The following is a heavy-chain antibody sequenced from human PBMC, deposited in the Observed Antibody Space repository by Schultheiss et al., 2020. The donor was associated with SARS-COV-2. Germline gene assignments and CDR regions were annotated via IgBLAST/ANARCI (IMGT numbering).Heavy chain of an antibody. CDR1: GFTFSSYA. V-gene: IGHV3-23*01. D-gene: IGHD3-22*01. J-gene: IGHJ6*02. Sequence: GGSLRLSCAASGFTFSSYAMTWVRQAPGKGLEWVSAISGSGGSTYYADSVKGRFTISRDNSKNTLYVQMNRLRAEDTAVYYCAKGGSSSVGYYSDGMDVWGQGTTVTVSS. CDR3: AKGGSSSVGYYSDGMDV. CDR2: ISGSGGST.